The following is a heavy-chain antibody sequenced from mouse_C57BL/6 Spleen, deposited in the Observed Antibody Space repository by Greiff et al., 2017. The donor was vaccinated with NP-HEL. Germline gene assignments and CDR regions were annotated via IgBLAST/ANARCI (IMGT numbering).Heavy chain of an antibody. V-gene: IGHV14-4*01. D-gene: IGHD2-1*01. Sequence: VQLQQSGAELVRPGASVKLSCIASGFNIKDDYMHWVKQRPEQGLEWIGWIDPENGDTEYASKFQGKATITADTSSNTAYLQLSSLTSEDTAVYYCTTNYGILFAYWGQGTLVTVSA. CDR2: IDPENGDT. CDR3: TTNYGILFAY. CDR1: GFNIKDDY. J-gene: IGHJ3*01.